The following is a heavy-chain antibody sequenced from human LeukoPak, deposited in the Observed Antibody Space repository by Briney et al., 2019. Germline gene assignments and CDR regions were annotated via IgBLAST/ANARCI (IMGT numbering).Heavy chain of an antibody. CDR3: VRSPQLDP. CDR2: IQNSVTSY. J-gene: IGHJ5*02. V-gene: IGHV4-59*01. Sequence: SETLSLTCTVSGGSISTYYWSWVRQAPGKGPEWIGYIQNSVTSYTDNPSLQSRVTISVDTSKNQFSLRVTSVTAADTAVYYCVRSPQLDPWGQGTLVTVSS. CDR1: GGSISTYY.